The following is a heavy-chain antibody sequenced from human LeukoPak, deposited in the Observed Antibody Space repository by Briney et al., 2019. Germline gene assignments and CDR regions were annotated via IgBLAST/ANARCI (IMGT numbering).Heavy chain of an antibody. D-gene: IGHD6-25*01. Sequence: GGSLRLSCAASGFNFSDFYMSWIRQAPGTGLERVSHISSSGKTIYYADSMKGRFTVSRDNAKNALYLQMNSLRAEDTAVYYCARDLVQAAATKAYWGQGTLVTVSS. CDR1: GFNFSDFY. CDR2: ISSSGKTI. V-gene: IGHV3-11*01. J-gene: IGHJ4*02. CDR3: ARDLVQAAATKAY.